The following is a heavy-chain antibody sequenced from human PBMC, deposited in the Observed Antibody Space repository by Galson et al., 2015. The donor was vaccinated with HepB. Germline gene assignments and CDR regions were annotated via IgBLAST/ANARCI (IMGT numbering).Heavy chain of an antibody. Sequence: SVKVSCKASGGTFSSYAISWVRQAPGQGLEWMGGIIPIFGTANYAQKFQGRVTITADESTSTAYMELSSLRSEDTAVYYCARHGGYGDTGWFDPWGQGTLVTVSS. CDR2: IIPIFGTA. D-gene: IGHD4-17*01. V-gene: IGHV1-69*13. J-gene: IGHJ5*02. CDR3: ARHGGYGDTGWFDP. CDR1: GGTFSSYA.